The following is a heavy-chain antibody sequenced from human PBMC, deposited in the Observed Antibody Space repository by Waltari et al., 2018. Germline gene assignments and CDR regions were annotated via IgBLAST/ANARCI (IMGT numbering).Heavy chain of an antibody. Sequence: VQLVQSGAEVKKPGASVKVSCKASGYTFSSYSMNWVRQAPGKGLEWVSYISSSSSTIYYADSVKGRFTISRDNAKNSLYLQMNSLRAEDTAVYYCASLYSSGWLVDIWGQGTMVTVSS. CDR1: GYTFSSYS. CDR2: ISSSSSTI. V-gene: IGHV3-48*01. D-gene: IGHD6-19*01. J-gene: IGHJ3*02. CDR3: ASLYSSGWLVDI.